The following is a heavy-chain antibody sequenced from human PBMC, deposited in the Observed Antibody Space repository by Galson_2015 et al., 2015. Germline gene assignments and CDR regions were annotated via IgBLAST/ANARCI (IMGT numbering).Heavy chain of an antibody. J-gene: IGHJ4*02. Sequence: SLRLSCAASGFTFSTYAMHWVRQAPGKGLEWVAGISYHGTKTHYADSVKGRFPISRDNSRNILYLQMNSLRPEDTAIYSCASAGAVTGDYWGQGTLVTVSS. CDR3: ASAGAVTGDY. V-gene: IGHV3-30*14. CDR2: ISYHGTKT. D-gene: IGHD2-21*02. CDR1: GFTFSTYA.